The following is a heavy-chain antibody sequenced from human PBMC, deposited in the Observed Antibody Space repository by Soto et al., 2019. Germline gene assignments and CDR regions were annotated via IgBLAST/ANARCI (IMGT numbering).Heavy chain of an antibody. J-gene: IGHJ6*02. D-gene: IGHD3-10*01. Sequence: ASVKDSCKASRYTFTDYHIYWVRQAPVQGLEWLGRINPKSGGTSTAQKFQGWVTMTRDTSISTAYLQWSSLKASDTAIYYCARHLGGVMVRGITQLIHTLDVWGQGTTVTVSS. V-gene: IGHV1-2*04. CDR3: ARHLGGVMVRGITQLIHTLDV. CDR1: RYTFTDYH. CDR2: INPKSGGT.